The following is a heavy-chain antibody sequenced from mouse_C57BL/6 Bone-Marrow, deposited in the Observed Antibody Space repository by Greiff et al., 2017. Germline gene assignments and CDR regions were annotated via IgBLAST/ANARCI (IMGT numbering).Heavy chain of an antibody. CDR2: IDPESGDT. D-gene: IGHD2-4*01. J-gene: IGHJ3*01. CDR1: GFNIKDDY. CDR3: TTTVYYDIAGAY. V-gene: IGHV14-4*01. Sequence: VQLQQSGAELVRPGASVKLSCTASGFNIKDDYMHWVKQRPEQGLEWIGWIDPESGDTEYASKFQGKATITADTSSNTAYLQLNSLTSEATAVYYCTTTVYYDIAGAYWGQGTLVTVSA.